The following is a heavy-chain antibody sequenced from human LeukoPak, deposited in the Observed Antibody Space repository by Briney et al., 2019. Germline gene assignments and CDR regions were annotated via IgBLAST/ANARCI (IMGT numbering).Heavy chain of an antibody. J-gene: IGHJ5*02. CDR1: GFTFSSYA. CDR3: ARDRGSSFHWFDP. Sequence: GGSLRLSCAASGFTFSSYAMHWVRQAPGKGLEWVAVISYDGSNKYYADSVKGRFTISRDNSKNTLYLQMNSLRAEDTAVYYCARDRGSSFHWFDPWGQGTLVTVSS. D-gene: IGHD1-26*01. CDR2: ISYDGSNK. V-gene: IGHV3-30*04.